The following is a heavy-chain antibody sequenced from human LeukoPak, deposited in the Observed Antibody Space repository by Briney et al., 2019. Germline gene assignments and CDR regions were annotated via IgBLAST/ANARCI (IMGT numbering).Heavy chain of an antibody. J-gene: IGHJ4*02. Sequence: SETLSLTCAVSGYSISSGYYWGWIRQPPGKGLEWIGSMYHSGSTYYNPSLKSRVTISVDTSKNQLSLKLSSVTAADTAVYYCVRDSKCTSASCYPFDYWGQGTPVTVSS. V-gene: IGHV4-38-2*02. CDR2: MYHSGST. CDR3: VRDSKCTSASCYPFDY. D-gene: IGHD2-2*01. CDR1: GYSISSGYY.